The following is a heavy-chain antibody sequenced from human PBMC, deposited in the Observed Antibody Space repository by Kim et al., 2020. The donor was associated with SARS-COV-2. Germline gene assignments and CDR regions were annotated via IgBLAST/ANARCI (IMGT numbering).Heavy chain of an antibody. J-gene: IGHJ5*02. Sequence: SETLSPTCTVSGGSISSSSYYWGWIRQPPGKGLEWIGSIYYSGSTYYNPSLKSRVTISVDTSKNQFSLKLSSVTAADTAVYYCAREVTYYYGSGSPNWFDPWGQGTLVTVSS. CDR1: GGSISSSSYY. D-gene: IGHD3-10*01. CDR3: AREVTYYYGSGSPNWFDP. V-gene: IGHV4-39*07. CDR2: IYYSGST.